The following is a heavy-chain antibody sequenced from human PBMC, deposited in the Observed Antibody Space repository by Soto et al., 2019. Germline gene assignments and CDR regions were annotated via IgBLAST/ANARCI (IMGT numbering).Heavy chain of an antibody. V-gene: IGHV3-30*18. J-gene: IGHJ6*02. Sequence: PGGSLRLSCAASGFTFSSFGMHWVRQAPGKGLEWMAVMSFDGNSKYYADSMKGRFIISRDNSKNTLYLEMNSLRAEDTAVYYCAKDKGRSLTGGMDVWGQGTTVTVSS. CDR3: AKDKGRSLTGGMDV. D-gene: IGHD3-9*01. CDR2: MSFDGNSK. CDR1: GFTFSSFG.